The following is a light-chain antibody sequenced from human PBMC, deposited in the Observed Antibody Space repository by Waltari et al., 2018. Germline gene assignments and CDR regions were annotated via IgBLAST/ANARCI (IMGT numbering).Light chain of an antibody. Sequence: DIQMTQSPPSLSASVGDRVTITCQASQDIRNYLNWYQQKAGKAPKRLIYDAYKLETGVPSRFSGSGSGTDFTFTISSLQPEDIATYYCQQFDTPLSFGGGTKVEIK. CDR3: QQFDTPLS. CDR2: DAY. CDR1: QDIRNY. J-gene: IGKJ4*01. V-gene: IGKV1-33*01.